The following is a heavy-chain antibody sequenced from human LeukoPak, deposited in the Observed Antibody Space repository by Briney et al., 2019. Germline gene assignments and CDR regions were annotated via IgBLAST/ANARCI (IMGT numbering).Heavy chain of an antibody. J-gene: IGHJ4*02. Sequence: SETLSLTCTVSSGSISSYYWSWIRQPPGEGLEWVGDISYSGGTNYNPSLKSRVAISVDTSKNQFSLNLSSVTAADTAVYYCAREADFWTGYYQGFDYWGQGTLVTVSS. CDR2: ISYSGGT. CDR3: AREADFWTGYYQGFDY. D-gene: IGHD3/OR15-3a*01. CDR1: SGSISSYY. V-gene: IGHV4-59*01.